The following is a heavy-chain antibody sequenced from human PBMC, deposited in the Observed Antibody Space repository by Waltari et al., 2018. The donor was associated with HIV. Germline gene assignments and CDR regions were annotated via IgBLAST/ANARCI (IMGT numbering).Heavy chain of an antibody. V-gene: IGHV4-61*01. CDR1: GPSLSTGSFY. CDR3: VRSLMWFGDGAL. Sequence: QVRLQESGPGLVKPSETLSLTCSVSGPSLSTGSFYWSWIRQSPDKRLEWFGFIYSTGRTNYNPSLESRVTMSVDTSKNQFSLNLKSVTAADTAVYYCVRSLMWFGDGALWGQGALVTVSS. CDR2: IYSTGRT. J-gene: IGHJ4*02. D-gene: IGHD3-10*01.